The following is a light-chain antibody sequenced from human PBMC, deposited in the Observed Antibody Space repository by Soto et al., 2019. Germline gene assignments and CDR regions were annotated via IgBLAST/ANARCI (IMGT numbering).Light chain of an antibody. CDR1: QSVTNF. Sequence: DIQMTQSPSSLSASVGDRVTVTCRASQSVTNFLNWYQQKPGKAPKLLIYAASTLQSGVPSRFSGSGSGTDFTLTISSLQPDDFATYYCQQYNSYSPLTFGGGTKVDIK. CDR3: QQYNSYSPLT. V-gene: IGKV1-27*01. CDR2: AAS. J-gene: IGKJ4*01.